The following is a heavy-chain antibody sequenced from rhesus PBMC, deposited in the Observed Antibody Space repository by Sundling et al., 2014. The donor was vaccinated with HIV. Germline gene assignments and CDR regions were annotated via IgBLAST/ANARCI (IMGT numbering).Heavy chain of an antibody. D-gene: IGHD3-22*01. V-gene: IGHV4-80*01. CDR3: VRLNTGVFDF. J-gene: IGHJ3*01. Sequence: QVQLQESGPGLMKPSETLSLTCAVSGASMSSYWWSWIRQPPGNGLEWIGEINGNSGSTNYNPSLKSRVTISRDTSKNQFSLNLNSVTAADTAVYYCVRLNTGVFDFWGQGLSVTVSS. CDR1: GASMSSYW. CDR2: INGNSGST.